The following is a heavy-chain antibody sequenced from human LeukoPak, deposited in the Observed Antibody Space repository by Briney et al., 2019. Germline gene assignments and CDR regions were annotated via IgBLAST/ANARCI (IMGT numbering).Heavy chain of an antibody. D-gene: IGHD4-17*01. J-gene: IGHJ6*03. Sequence: GASVKVSCIASGYTFTSYGISWVRQAPGQGLEWMGWISAYNGNTNYAQKLQGRVTMTTDTSTSTAYMDLRSLRFDDTAVYYCARVLYGDYGVGYYYYMDVWGKGTTVTVSS. CDR1: GYTFTSYG. V-gene: IGHV1-18*01. CDR3: ARVLYGDYGVGYYYYMDV. CDR2: ISAYNGNT.